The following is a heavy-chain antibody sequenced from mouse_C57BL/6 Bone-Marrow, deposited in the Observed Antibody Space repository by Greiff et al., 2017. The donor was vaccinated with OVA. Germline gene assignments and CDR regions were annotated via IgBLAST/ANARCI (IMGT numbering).Heavy chain of an antibody. Sequence: QVQLKQSGAELVRPGASVTMSCKASGYTFTGYDMHWVKQTPVHGLEWIGAIDPATGGTAYNQKFKGKAILTADNSSSTAYMELRNLTSEDSDVYYGTRGYSNYYAMDNWGRGTAVTVTS. CDR2: IDPATGGT. J-gene: IGHJ4*01. CDR3: TRGYSNYYAMDN. D-gene: IGHD2-5*01. V-gene: IGHV1-15*01. CDR1: GYTFTGYD.